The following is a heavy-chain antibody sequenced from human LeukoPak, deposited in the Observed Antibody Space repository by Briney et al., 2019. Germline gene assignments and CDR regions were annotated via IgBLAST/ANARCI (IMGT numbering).Heavy chain of an antibody. Sequence: ASVKVSCKASGGTFISYAISWVRQAPGQGLEWMGRISPNSGGTSYAQKFQGRVTMTRDTSIATAYMELSSLRSDDTAVYYCARGPVGATNAFHIWGQGTLVTVSS. CDR1: GGTFISYA. J-gene: IGHJ3*02. D-gene: IGHD1-26*01. V-gene: IGHV1-2*06. CDR3: ARGPVGATNAFHI. CDR2: ISPNSGGT.